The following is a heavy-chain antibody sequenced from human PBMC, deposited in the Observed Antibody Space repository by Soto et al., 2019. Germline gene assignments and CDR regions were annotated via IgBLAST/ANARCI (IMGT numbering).Heavy chain of an antibody. J-gene: IGHJ4*02. D-gene: IGHD2-15*01. V-gene: IGHV3-48*02. Sequence: EVQLVESGGGLIQPGGSLRLSCAASGFIFNTYSMNWVRQAPGKGLEWVSYISGSSQTIFYAAFVRGRFTISRDNANNSTYLQMVSLRDEDTAVYYCARTLSWRRGPFDSWGQGTLVTVSS. CDR1: GFIFNTYS. CDR3: ARTLSWRRGPFDS. CDR2: ISGSSQTI.